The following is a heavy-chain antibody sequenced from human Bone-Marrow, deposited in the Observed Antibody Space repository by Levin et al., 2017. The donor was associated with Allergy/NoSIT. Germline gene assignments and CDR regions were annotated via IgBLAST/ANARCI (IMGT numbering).Heavy chain of an antibody. CDR3: ARGQREWLFPFDY. CDR1: GYTFTKSW. CDR2: IYPDDSDT. Sequence: SGGSLRLSCKGFGYTFTKSWIGWVRQMPGKGLEWMGIIYPDDSDTTYSPSFQGQVTFSADKSISTAYLQWSSLKASDTAMYYCARGQREWLFPFDYWGQGTLVTVSS. V-gene: IGHV5-51*01. J-gene: IGHJ4*02. D-gene: IGHD3-3*01.